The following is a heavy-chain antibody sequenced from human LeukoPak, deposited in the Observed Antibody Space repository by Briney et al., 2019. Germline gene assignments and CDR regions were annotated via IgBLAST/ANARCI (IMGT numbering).Heavy chain of an antibody. CDR2: VYDNGST. Sequence: SGTLSLTCAVSGGSITRSNWWSWVRQSPGKGLEWIGEVYDNGSTNYNPSLKSRVTISVDKSKNQFSLKLTSVTAADTAVYYCASPRADRSTWYAVDYWGQGTLVTVSS. D-gene: IGHD2/OR15-2a*01. V-gene: IGHV4-4*02. CDR1: GGSITRSNW. CDR3: ASPRADRSTWYAVDY. J-gene: IGHJ4*02.